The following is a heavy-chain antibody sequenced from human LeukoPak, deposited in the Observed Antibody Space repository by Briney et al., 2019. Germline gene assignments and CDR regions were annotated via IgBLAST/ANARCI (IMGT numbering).Heavy chain of an antibody. CDR1: GGSISSGDYY. V-gene: IGHV4-30-4*01. J-gene: IGHJ4*02. CDR2: IYYSGST. D-gene: IGHD4-17*01. Sequence: SETLSLTCTVSGGSISSGDYYWRWIRQPPGKGLEWIGYIYYSGSTYYNPSLKSRVTISVDTSKNQFSLKLSSVTAADTAVYYCARATVTYTALDYWGQGTLVTVSS. CDR3: ARATVTYTALDY.